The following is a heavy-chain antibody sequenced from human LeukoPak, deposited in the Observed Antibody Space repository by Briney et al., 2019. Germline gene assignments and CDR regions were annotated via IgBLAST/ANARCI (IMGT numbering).Heavy chain of an antibody. J-gene: IGHJ6*03. CDR1: GFTFDDYA. CDR2: ISWDGGST. V-gene: IGHV3-43D*03. CDR3: AKDKDRRYYYMDV. Sequence: PGGSLRLSCAASGFTFDDYAMHWVRQAPGKGLEWVSLISWDGGSTYYADSVKGRFTISRDNSKNSLYLQMNSLRAEDTALYYCAKDKDRRYYYMDVWGKGTTVTVSS. D-gene: IGHD2-15*01.